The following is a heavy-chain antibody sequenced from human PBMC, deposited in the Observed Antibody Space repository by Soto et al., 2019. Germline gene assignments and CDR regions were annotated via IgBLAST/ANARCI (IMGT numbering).Heavy chain of an antibody. CDR2: ITVSGGST. CDR1: GFTFNNHG. J-gene: IGHJ4*02. V-gene: IGHV3-23*01. D-gene: IGHD3-10*01. CDR3: VRNLGFFDY. Sequence: EVQLLESGGGLVQPGGSLRLSCAASGFTFNNHGMSWVRQAPGKGLEWVSGITVSGGSTYYADSVKGRFTISRDNSKNTLHLQMNSVRAEDTAVYYCVRNLGFFDYWGQGTLVTVSS.